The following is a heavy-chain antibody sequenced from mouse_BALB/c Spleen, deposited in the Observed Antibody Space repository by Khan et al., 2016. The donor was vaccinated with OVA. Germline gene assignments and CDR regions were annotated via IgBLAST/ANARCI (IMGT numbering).Heavy chain of an antibody. Sequence: EVQLQESGPGLVKPSQSLSLTCTVTGYSITSAYAWNWIRQFPGNKLEWMGYISYSGSTSYNPSLKSRLSITRDTSKNQFFLQLNSVTTEDTATYYCAIMIRGDYFDYWGQGTTLTVSS. D-gene: IGHD2-4*01. V-gene: IGHV3-2*02. J-gene: IGHJ2*01. CDR3: AIMIRGDYFDY. CDR2: ISYSGST. CDR1: GYSITSAYA.